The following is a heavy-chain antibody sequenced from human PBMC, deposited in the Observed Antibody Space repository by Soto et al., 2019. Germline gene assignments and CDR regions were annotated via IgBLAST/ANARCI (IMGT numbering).Heavy chain of an antibody. CDR2: IYYSGGT. D-gene: IGHD3-22*01. V-gene: IGHV4-31*03. J-gene: IGHJ6*02. Sequence: PSETLSLTCTVSGGSISSGGYYWSWIRQHPGKGLEWIGYIYYSGGTYYNPSLKSRVTISVDTSKNQFSLKLSSVTAADTAVYYCARDRRYYDSSGSVVDYYGMDVWGQGTTVTVSS. CDR3: ARDRRYYDSSGSVVDYYGMDV. CDR1: GGSISSGGYY.